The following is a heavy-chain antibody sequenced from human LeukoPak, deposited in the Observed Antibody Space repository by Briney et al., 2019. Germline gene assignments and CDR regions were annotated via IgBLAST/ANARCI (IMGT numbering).Heavy chain of an antibody. Sequence: GGSLRLSCAASGFTFSSYEMNWVRQAPGKGLEWVSYISSSGSTIYYADSVKGRFTISRDNAKNSLYLQMNSLRAEDTAVYYCAREGVGSVVRGVIGWGQGTLVTVSS. V-gene: IGHV3-48*03. CDR3: AREGVGSVVRGVIG. CDR2: ISSSGSTI. CDR1: GFTFSSYE. D-gene: IGHD3-10*01. J-gene: IGHJ4*02.